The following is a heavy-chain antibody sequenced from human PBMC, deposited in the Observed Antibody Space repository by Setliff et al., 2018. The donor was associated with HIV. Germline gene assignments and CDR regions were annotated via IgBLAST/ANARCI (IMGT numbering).Heavy chain of an antibody. V-gene: IGHV4-61*02. CDR1: GASINSGTYY. CDR2: IYTSGST. Sequence: SETLSLTCTVSGASINSGTYYWSWIRQPAGKGLQWIGRIYTSGSTYYSPSLKSRVTISVDTSKNQFSLKLNSVTAADTAVYFCARDKGGTYDGMYYYYYMDVWGKGTTVTVSS. J-gene: IGHJ6*03. D-gene: IGHD5-12*01. CDR3: ARDKGGTYDGMYYYYYMDV.